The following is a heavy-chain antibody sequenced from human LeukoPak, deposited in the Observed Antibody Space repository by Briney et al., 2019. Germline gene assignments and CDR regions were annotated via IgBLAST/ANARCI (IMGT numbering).Heavy chain of an antibody. CDR3: AREEVSVISDTCCSGLGY. Sequence: ASVTVFCKASGYTFTGFYMHWVRQAPGQGLEWMGWINPNSGGTNYAQKFQGRVTMTRDTSINTAYMELSSLRSDDTAVYYCAREEVSVISDTCCSGLGYWGQGTLVTVSS. V-gene: IGHV1-2*02. CDR1: GYTFTGFY. CDR2: INPNSGGT. J-gene: IGHJ4*02. D-gene: IGHD3-10*01.